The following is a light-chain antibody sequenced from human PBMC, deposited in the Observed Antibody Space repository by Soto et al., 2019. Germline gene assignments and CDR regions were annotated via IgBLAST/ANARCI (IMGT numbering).Light chain of an antibody. J-gene: IGLJ1*01. Sequence: SVLTQPASVSGSPGQSITISCSGTRSDIGSYNYVAWYQQFPGKTPKILIYGVSNRPSGVSSRFSGSKSGNTASLTISGLQAEDEADYYCISYTGSSTSYLFGSGTKV. V-gene: IGLV2-14*01. CDR2: GVS. CDR3: ISYTGSSTSYL. CDR1: RSDIGSYNY.